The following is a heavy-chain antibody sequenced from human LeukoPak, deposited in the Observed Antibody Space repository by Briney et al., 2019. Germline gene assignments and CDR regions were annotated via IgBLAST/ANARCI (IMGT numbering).Heavy chain of an antibody. Sequence: GRSLRLSCAASGFTFSSYSMNWVRQAPGKGLEWVSSISSSSSYIYYADSVKGRFTISRDNAKNSLYLQMNSLRAEDTAVYYCARDGGQWLVPYFDYWGQGTLVTVSS. CDR1: GFTFSSYS. CDR2: ISSSSSYI. V-gene: IGHV3-21*01. J-gene: IGHJ4*02. CDR3: ARDGGQWLVPYFDY. D-gene: IGHD6-19*01.